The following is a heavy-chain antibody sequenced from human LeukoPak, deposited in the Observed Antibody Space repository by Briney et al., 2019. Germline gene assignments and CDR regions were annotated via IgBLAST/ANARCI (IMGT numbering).Heavy chain of an antibody. V-gene: IGHV3-53*05. D-gene: IGHD4-17*01. Sequence: PGRSLRLSCAASGFTFSSYGMHWVRQAPGKGLEWLSVIYSGGNKYYADSVKGRFSVSRDNSQNTLYLQMNSLRAEDTAVYYCAQFPGEGYWGQGTRVTVSS. CDR2: IYSGGNK. J-gene: IGHJ4*02. CDR1: GFTFSSYG. CDR3: AQFPGEGY.